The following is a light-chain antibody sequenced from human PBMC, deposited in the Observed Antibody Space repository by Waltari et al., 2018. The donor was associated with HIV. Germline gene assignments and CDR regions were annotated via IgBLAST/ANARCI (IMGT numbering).Light chain of an antibody. J-gene: IGKJ1*01. V-gene: IGKV3-11*01. CDR1: QPVAIY. CDR3: QQRSDWLWT. CDR2: DAS. Sequence: EIVLTQSPATLSLSPGERATLSCRASQPVAIYLNWYQQKAGQAPRLLIYDASNRAAGIPARFSGSGSGTDFTLTISNLDPEDFAVYYCQQRSDWLWTFGQGTKVEIK.